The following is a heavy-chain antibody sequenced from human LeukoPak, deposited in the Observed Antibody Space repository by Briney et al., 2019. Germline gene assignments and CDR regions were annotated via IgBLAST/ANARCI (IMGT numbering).Heavy chain of an antibody. D-gene: IGHD3-9*01. CDR1: GYTFTSYG. J-gene: IGHJ4*02. CDR2: ISAYNGNT. CDR3: ARVRRYDIPLSFLDY. V-gene: IGHV1-18*01. Sequence: ASVKVSCKASGYTFTSYGISWVRQAPGQGLEWMGWISAYNGNTNYAQKLQGRVTMTTDTSTSTAYMELRSLRSDDTAVYYCARVRRYDIPLSFLDYWGQGTLVTVSS.